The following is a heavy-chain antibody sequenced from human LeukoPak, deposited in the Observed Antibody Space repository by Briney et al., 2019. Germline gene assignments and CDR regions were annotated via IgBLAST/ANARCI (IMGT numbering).Heavy chain of an antibody. CDR3: ARYEVPYYYGMDV. D-gene: IGHD3-3*01. CDR1: GGSVSSGSYY. CDR2: IYYSGST. V-gene: IGHV4-61*01. Sequence: PSETLSLTRTVSGGSVSSGSYYWSWIRQPPGKGLEWIGYIYYSGSTNYNPSLKSRVTISVDTSKNQFSLKLSSVTAADTAVYYCARYEVPYYYGMDVWGQGTTVTVSS. J-gene: IGHJ6*02.